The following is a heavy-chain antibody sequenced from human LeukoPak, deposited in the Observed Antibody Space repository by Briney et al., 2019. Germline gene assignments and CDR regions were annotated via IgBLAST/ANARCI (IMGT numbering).Heavy chain of an antibody. CDR2: IYYTGST. D-gene: IGHD1-26*01. Sequence: PSETLSLTCTVSGGSISSSSFYWGWIRQPPGKGLEWIGNIYYTGSTYYNPSLKSRVTISLDTSKNQFSLKLSSVTAADTAVYYCARGLRELPHFAFYYFDYWGQGTLVTVSS. V-gene: IGHV4-39*07. CDR3: ARGLRELPHFAFYYFDY. J-gene: IGHJ4*02. CDR1: GGSISSSSFY.